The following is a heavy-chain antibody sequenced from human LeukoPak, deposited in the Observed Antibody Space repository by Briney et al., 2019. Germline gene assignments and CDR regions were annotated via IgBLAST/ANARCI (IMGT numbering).Heavy chain of an antibody. Sequence: SETLSLTCTVSGGSISNNYWSWIRQPPGKGLEWIGYIYYTGTTNYNPSLKSRVTISVDTSKNQFSLKLSSVTAADTAVYYCASPYENWGQGTLVTVSS. CDR2: IYYTGTT. J-gene: IGHJ4*02. V-gene: IGHV4-59*08. CDR1: GGSISNNY. D-gene: IGHD2-8*01. CDR3: ASPYEN.